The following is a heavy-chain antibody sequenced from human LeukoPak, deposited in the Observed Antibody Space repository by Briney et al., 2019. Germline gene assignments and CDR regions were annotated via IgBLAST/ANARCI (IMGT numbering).Heavy chain of an antibody. J-gene: IGHJ6*02. CDR1: GGSFSGYS. Sequence: SETLSLTCAFYGGSFSGYSLTWIRQPPGKGLEWIGEINHSGINHFNPSLKSRVTISADTSKKQVFLNLSSVTAADTAVYYCAKKKADVMGNQYYYYYGLDVWGQGTTVTVSS. CDR2: INHSGIN. CDR3: AKKKADVMGNQYYYYYGLDV. D-gene: IGHD3-16*01. V-gene: IGHV4-34*01.